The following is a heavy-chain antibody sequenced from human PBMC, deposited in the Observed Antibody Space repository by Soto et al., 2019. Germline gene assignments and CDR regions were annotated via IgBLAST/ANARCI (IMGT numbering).Heavy chain of an antibody. Sequence: GASVKVSCKASGYTFTSYAMHWVRQAPGQRLEWMGWINAGNGNTKYSQKFQGRVTITRDTSASTAYMELSSLRSEDTAVYYCARVWAFCSGGSCYSYFAYWGQGTLVTVSS. CDR2: INAGNGNT. CDR1: GYTFTSYA. D-gene: IGHD2-15*01. CDR3: ARVWAFCSGGSCYSYFAY. J-gene: IGHJ4*02. V-gene: IGHV1-3*01.